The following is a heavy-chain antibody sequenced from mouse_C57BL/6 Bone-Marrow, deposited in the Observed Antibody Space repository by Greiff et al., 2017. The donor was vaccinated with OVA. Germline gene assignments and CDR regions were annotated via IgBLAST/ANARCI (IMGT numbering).Heavy chain of an antibody. J-gene: IGHJ3*01. V-gene: IGHV1-81*01. D-gene: IGHD2-2*01. Sequence: QVQLQQSGAELARPGASVKLSCKASGYTFTSYGISWVKQRTGQGLEWIGEIYPRSGNTYYTEKFKGKATLTADKSSSTAYMELRSLTSEDSAVYFCARSDYYGYDDGAFAYWGQGTLVTVSA. CDR3: ARSDYYGYDDGAFAY. CDR1: GYTFTSYG. CDR2: IYPRSGNT.